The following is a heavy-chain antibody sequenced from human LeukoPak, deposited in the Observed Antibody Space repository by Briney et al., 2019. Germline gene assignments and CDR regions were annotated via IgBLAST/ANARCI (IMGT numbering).Heavy chain of an antibody. J-gene: IGHJ5*02. CDR1: GGSISSGGYY. V-gene: IGHV4-39*02. D-gene: IGHD3-10*01. Sequence: SETLSLTCTVSGGSISSGGYYWSWIRQPPGKGLEWIGYIYYSGSTYYNPSLKSRVTISVDTSKNHFSLRLSSVTAADTAVYYCARGHYFASGNYYRGWFDPWGQGSLVTVSS. CDR2: IYYSGST. CDR3: ARGHYFASGNYYRGWFDP.